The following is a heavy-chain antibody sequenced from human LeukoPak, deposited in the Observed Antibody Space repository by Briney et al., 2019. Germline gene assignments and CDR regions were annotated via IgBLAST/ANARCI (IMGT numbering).Heavy chain of an antibody. D-gene: IGHD3-3*01. J-gene: IGHJ4*02. Sequence: SETLSLTCTVSGGSINSYYWSWIRQPPGKGLEWIGYIYYPGRTNYNPSLKSRLTILVDTSKNQFSLKLTSVTAADTAVYYCARDRGDYYFDYWGQGTLVTVSS. CDR3: ARDRGDYYFDY. CDR2: IYYPGRT. V-gene: IGHV4-59*01. CDR1: GGSINSYY.